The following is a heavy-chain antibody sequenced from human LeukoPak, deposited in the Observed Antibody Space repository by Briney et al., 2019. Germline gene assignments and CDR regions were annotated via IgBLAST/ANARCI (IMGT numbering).Heavy chain of an antibody. CDR3: ARDCFAENNY. Sequence: GGPLGLSCAASGFTFSDYWMTWARQAPGKGLEWVANIKQDGSETYYVDSVRGRFTISRDNARKSLYLQMNSLRAEDTTVYFCARDCFAENNYWGQGILVTVSS. J-gene: IGHJ4*02. D-gene: IGHD2-21*01. CDR1: GFTFSDYW. V-gene: IGHV3-7*01. CDR2: IKQDGSET.